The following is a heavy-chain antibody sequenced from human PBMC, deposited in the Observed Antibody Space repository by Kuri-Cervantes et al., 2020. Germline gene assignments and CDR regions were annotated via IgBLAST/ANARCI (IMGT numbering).Heavy chain of an antibody. CDR1: GFTFSDYY. V-gene: IGHV3-9*01. CDR3: AKDIAAAGTSYYYYGMDV. J-gene: IGHJ6*02. CDR2: ISWNSGSI. Sequence: GGSLRLSCAASGFTFSDYYMSWIRQAPGKGLEWVSGISWNSGSIGYADSVKGRFTISRDNAKNSLYLQMNSLRAEDTALYYCAKDIAAAGTSYYYYGMDVWGQGTTVTVSS. D-gene: IGHD6-13*01.